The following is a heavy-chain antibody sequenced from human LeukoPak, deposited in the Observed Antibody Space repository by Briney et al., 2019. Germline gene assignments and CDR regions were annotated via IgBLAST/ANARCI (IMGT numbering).Heavy chain of an antibody. CDR3: ATGDLLLWFGELWS. Sequence: ASVKVSCKVSGYTLTELSMHLVRQAPGKGLEWMGGFDPEDGETIYAQKFQGRVTMTEDTSTDTAYMELSSLRSEDTAVYYCATGDLLLWFGELWSWGQGTLVTVSS. CDR1: GYTLTELS. J-gene: IGHJ5*02. CDR2: FDPEDGET. V-gene: IGHV1-24*01. D-gene: IGHD3-10*01.